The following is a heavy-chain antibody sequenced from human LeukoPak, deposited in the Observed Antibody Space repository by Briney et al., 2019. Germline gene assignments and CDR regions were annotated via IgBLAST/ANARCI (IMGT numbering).Heavy chain of an antibody. CDR1: GYRFTSYW. J-gene: IGHJ4*02. CDR2: IYPGDSDT. CDR3: ARRAKYSSSWLDY. D-gene: IGHD6-13*01. V-gene: IGHV5-51*01. Sequence: GESLKISCQGSGYRFTSYWIGWVRQMPGKGLEWMGIIYPGDSDTRYSPSFQGQVIISVDKSVSTAYLQWSSLKASDTAMYYCARRAKYSSSWLDYWGQGTLVTVSS.